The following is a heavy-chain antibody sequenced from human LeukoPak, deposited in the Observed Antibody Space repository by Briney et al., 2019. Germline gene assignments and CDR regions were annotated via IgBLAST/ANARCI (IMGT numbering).Heavy chain of an antibody. CDR1: GFTFSTDR. D-gene: IGHD4-11*01. J-gene: IGHJ4*02. CDR3: ARESNSLDY. Sequence: PGGSLRLSCAASGFTFSTDRMNWVRQAPGKGLEWVSYTSSSSSTIYYADSVKGRFTISRDNAKNSLYLQMNSLRDEDTAVYYCARESNSLDYWGQGTLVTVSS. V-gene: IGHV3-48*02. CDR2: TSSSSSTI.